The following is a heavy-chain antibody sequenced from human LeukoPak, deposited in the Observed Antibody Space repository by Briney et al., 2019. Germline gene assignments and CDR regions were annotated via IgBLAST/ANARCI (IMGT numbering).Heavy chain of an antibody. J-gene: IGHJ4*02. V-gene: IGHV4-34*01. Sequence: PSETLSLTCAVYGGSFRAYSWSWIRQSPGKGLEWIGEINHSGDTNYNPSLKNRVTISSDTSKDQFSLKLSSVTAADTAIYYCAREANSYDSGTYAWFDYWGQGTLVTVSS. CDR1: GGSFRAYS. CDR2: INHSGDT. D-gene: IGHD3-10*01. CDR3: AREANSYDSGTYAWFDY.